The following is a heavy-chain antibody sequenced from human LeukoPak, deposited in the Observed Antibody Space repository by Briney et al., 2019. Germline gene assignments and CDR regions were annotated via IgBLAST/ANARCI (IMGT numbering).Heavy chain of an antibody. Sequence: PGGSLRLSCAASGFTFSSYSMNWVRQAPGKGLEWASSISSSSSYIYYADSVKGRFTISRDNAKNSLYLQMNGLRAEDTAVYYCARVRYSSSSPFDYWGQGTLVTVSS. CDR2: ISSSSSYI. J-gene: IGHJ4*02. V-gene: IGHV3-21*01. CDR1: GFTFSSYS. D-gene: IGHD6-6*01. CDR3: ARVRYSSSSPFDY.